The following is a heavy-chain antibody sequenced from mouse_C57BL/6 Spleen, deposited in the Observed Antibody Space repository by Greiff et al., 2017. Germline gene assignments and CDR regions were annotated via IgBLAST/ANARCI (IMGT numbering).Heavy chain of an antibody. D-gene: IGHD3-2*02. CDR3: ARDSSGYRYFDV. CDR2: IYYSGTI. V-gene: IGHV3-5*01. CDR1: GISITTGNYR. Sequence: EVQLQQSGPGLVKPSQTVFLTCTVTGISITTGNYRWSWLRQFPGNKLEWIGYIYYSGTITYNPSLTRRTTITRDTPKNQFFLEMNSLTAEDTATYYCARDSSGYRYFDVWGTGTTVTVSS. J-gene: IGHJ1*03.